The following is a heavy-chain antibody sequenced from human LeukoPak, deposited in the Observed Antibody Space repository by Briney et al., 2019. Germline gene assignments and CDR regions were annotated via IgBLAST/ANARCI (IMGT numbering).Heavy chain of an antibody. CDR3: ARAKGYCSSTSCYYWFDP. CDR1: GGSISSYY. J-gene: IGHJ5*02. V-gene: IGHV4-59*12. D-gene: IGHD2-2*01. Sequence: SETLSLTCTVSGGSISSYYWSWIRQPPGMGLEWIGYIYHSGSTYYNPSLKSRVTISVDRSKNQFSLKLSSVTAADTAVYYCARAKGYCSSTSCYYWFDPWGQGTLVTVSS. CDR2: IYHSGST.